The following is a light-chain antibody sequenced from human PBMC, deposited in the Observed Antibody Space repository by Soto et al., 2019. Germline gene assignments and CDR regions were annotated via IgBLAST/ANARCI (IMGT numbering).Light chain of an antibody. CDR2: DAS. V-gene: IGKV3-20*01. CDR3: QQYGSSPPLT. J-gene: IGKJ4*01. Sequence: EIVLTQSPGTLSLSPGERATLSCRASQSVSSSYLAWYQQKAGQAPRLLIYDASSRATGIPDRFSGSGSGTDFTLTISRLEPEDFAVYYCQQYGSSPPLTLGGGTKVEIK. CDR1: QSVSSSY.